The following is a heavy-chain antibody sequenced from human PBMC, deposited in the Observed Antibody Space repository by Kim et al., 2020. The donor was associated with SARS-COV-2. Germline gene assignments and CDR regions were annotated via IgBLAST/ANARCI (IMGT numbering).Heavy chain of an antibody. CDR3: AREHGSGRTLDY. Sequence: NYAQKFQGWVTMTRDTSISTAYMGLSRLRSDDTAVYYCAREHGSGRTLDYWGQGTLVTVSS. V-gene: IGHV1-2*04. J-gene: IGHJ4*02. D-gene: IGHD3-10*01.